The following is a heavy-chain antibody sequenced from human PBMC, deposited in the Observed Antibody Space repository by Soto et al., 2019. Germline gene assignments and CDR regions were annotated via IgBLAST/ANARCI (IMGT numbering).Heavy chain of an antibody. J-gene: IGHJ4*02. Sequence: PGGSLRLSCAASGFTFSSYALSWVRQAPGKGLGWVSSMSGTGDRTYYADSMKGRFTISRDNAKNSLYLEMNSLRAEDTAVYYCARESEDLTSNFDYWGQGTLVTVSS. CDR2: MSGTGDRT. V-gene: IGHV3-23*01. CDR3: ARESEDLTSNFDY. CDR1: GFTFSSYA.